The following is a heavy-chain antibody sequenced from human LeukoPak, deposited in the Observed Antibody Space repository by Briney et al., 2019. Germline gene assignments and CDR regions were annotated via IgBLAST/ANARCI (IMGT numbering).Heavy chain of an antibody. V-gene: IGHV3-69-1*01. D-gene: IGHD2-8*02. J-gene: IGHJ4*01. Sequence: GGSLRLSCAASGFAISTYARAWVRQAPGKGLEWISSLSSGRSPSYSDSLEGRLTMSSDNARNTLYLQMDNLRGEDTAMYYCARQLGYCAAGTCYFDSWGHGTQVTVSS. CDR1: GFAISTYA. CDR2: LSSGRSP. CDR3: ARQLGYCAAGTCYFDS.